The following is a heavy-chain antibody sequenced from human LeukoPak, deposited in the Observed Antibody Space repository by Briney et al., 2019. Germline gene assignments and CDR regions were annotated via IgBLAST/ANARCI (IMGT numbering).Heavy chain of an antibody. J-gene: IGHJ4*02. CDR1: GYTFTSYD. CDR2: MNPNSGNT. Sequence: ASVKVSCKASGYTFTSYDINWVRQATGQGLEWMGWMNPNSGNTGYAQKFQGRVTMTRNTSISTAYMELSSLRSEDTAVYYCARGFYGSGSYKKKYYFDYWGQGTLVTVSS. V-gene: IGHV1-8*01. D-gene: IGHD3-10*01. CDR3: ARGFYGSGSYKKKYYFDY.